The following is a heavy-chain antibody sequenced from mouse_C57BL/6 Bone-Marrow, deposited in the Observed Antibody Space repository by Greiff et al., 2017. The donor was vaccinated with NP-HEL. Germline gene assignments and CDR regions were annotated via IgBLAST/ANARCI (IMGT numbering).Heavy chain of an antibody. CDR1: GYTFTSYG. CDR2: IYPRSGNT. CDR3: AREIYYGYGRFAY. J-gene: IGHJ3*01. D-gene: IGHD2-2*01. V-gene: IGHV1-81*01. Sequence: QVQLKESGAELARPGASVKLSCKASGYTFTSYGISWVKQRTGQGLEWIGEIYPRSGNTYYNEKFKGKATLTADKSSSTAYMELRSLTSEDSAVYFCAREIYYGYGRFAYWGQGTLVTVSA.